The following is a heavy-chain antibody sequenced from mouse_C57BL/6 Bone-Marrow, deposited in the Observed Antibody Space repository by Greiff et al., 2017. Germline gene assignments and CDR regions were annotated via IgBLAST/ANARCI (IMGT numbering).Heavy chain of an antibody. V-gene: IGHV1-69*01. J-gene: IGHJ3*01. CDR1: GYTFTSYW. CDR3: ARRGVTTPLAY. Sequence: QVQLQQPGAELVMPGASVKLSCKASGYTFTSYWMHWVKQRPGQGLEWIGEIDPSDSYTNYNQQFKGKSTLTVEKSSSTAYMQLSSLTSEDSAVYYCARRGVTTPLAYWGQGTLVTVSA. D-gene: IGHD2-2*01. CDR2: IDPSDSYT.